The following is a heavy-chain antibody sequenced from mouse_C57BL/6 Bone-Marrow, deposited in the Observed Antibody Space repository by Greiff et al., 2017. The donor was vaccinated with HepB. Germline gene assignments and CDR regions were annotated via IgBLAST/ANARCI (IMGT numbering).Heavy chain of an antibody. D-gene: IGHD5-5*01. Sequence: EVKLVESGGGLVKPGGSLKLSCAASGFTFSSYAMSWVRQTPEKRLEWVATISDGGSYTYYPDNVKGRFTISRDNAKNNLYLQMSHLQSEDTAMSYGARDYPRFAYWGQGTLVTVSA. CDR2: ISDGGSYT. V-gene: IGHV5-4*01. CDR1: GFTFSSYA. J-gene: IGHJ3*01. CDR3: ARDYPRFAY.